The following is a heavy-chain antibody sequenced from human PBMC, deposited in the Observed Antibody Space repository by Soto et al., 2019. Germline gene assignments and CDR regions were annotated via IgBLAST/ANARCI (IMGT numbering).Heavy chain of an antibody. V-gene: IGHV1-18*04. J-gene: IGHJ4*02. D-gene: IGHD6-25*01. CDR3: VRASHGYRRGCYVGYCDY. Sequence: SSVKVSCKASGYTFTSYGISWVRQAPGQGLEWMGWIRAYNGYTNYAQKFQGRVTISTGTSTGAAYMELRSLISDDTAVYYCVRASHGYRRGCYVGYCDYWRQGTRVTVS. CDR1: GYTFTSYG. CDR2: IRAYNGYT.